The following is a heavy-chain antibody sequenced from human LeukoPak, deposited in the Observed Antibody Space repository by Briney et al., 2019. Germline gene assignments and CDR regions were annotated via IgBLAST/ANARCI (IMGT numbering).Heavy chain of an antibody. CDR1: GVSISGHY. CDR2: ISHSGDT. J-gene: IGHJ4*02. Sequence: SETLSLTCSVSGVSISGHYWSWIRLPPGKGPEWIGYISHSGDTRYSPSLKSRVTISLDTSKNQFSLTLNSVTAADTAVYYCARQPISGWDFDYWGQGTLVTVSS. D-gene: IGHD6-19*01. CDR3: ARQPISGWDFDY. V-gene: IGHV4-59*08.